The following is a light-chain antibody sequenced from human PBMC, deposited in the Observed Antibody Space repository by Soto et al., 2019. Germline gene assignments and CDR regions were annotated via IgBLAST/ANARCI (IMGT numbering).Light chain of an antibody. CDR3: MQSTQLPPT. V-gene: IGKV3-20*01. Sequence: EIVLTQSPGTLSLSPGARAPLSCRASQSVSSSYLAWYQQKPGQAPRLLIYGASSRATGIPDRFSGSGSGTDFTLEISRVETDDVGIYYCMQSTQLPPTFGQGTRLENK. J-gene: IGKJ5*01. CDR2: GAS. CDR1: QSVSSSY.